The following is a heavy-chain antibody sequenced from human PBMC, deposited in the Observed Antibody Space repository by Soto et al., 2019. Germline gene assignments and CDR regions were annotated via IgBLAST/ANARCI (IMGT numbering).Heavy chain of an antibody. V-gene: IGHV1-58*01. CDR3: AADPPGYYDSSAIGGY. D-gene: IGHD3-22*01. CDR2: IVVGSGNT. J-gene: IGHJ4*02. CDR1: GFTFTSSA. Sequence: SVKVSCKASGFTFTSSAVQWVRQARGQRLKWIGWIVVGSGNTNYAKKFQERVTITRDMSTSTAYMELSSLRSEDTALYYCAADPPGYYDSSAIGGYWGQGTLVTVSS.